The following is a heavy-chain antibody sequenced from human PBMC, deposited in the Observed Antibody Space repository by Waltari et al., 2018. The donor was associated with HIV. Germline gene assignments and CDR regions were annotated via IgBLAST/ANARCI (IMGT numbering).Heavy chain of an antibody. V-gene: IGHV3-23*04. Sequence: EVQLVESGGGLVQPGGSLRLSCAASGFTFTNYAMNWVRQAPGKVLEWVSAISGSGGSKYYADSVKGRFTISRDNSKNTLYLQMNSLRAEDTALYYCAKDDSTGSSGYYPFHYWGQGTLITVSS. CDR2: ISGSGGSK. CDR1: GFTFTNYA. J-gene: IGHJ4*02. CDR3: AKDDSTGSSGYYPFHY. D-gene: IGHD3-22*01.